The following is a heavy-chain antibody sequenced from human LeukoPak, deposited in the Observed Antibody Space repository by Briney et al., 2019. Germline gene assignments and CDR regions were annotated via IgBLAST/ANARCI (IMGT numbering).Heavy chain of an antibody. J-gene: IGHJ4*02. CDR3: ARGSLGFFLGTSFFDY. V-gene: IGHV4-34*01. D-gene: IGHD3-3*01. CDR1: GGSFSGYY. Sequence: SETLSLTCAVYGGSFSGYYWSWIRQPPGKGLEWIGEINHSGSTNYNPSLKSRVTISVDTSKNQFSLKLSSVTAADTAVYYCARGSLGFFLGTSFFDYWGQGTLVTVSS. CDR2: INHSGST.